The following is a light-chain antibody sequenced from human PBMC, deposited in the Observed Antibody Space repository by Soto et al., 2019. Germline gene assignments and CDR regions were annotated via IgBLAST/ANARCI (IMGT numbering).Light chain of an antibody. CDR2: GAS. V-gene: IGKV3-20*01. CDR3: QQYGGSPQT. J-gene: IGKJ1*01. Sequence: EIVLTQYPGTLSLPPGERATLSCRASQSVSNYLAWYQHKPGQAPRLLIYGASSRATGIPDRFSGSGSETDFTLTISRLEPEDFAVYCCQQYGGSPQTFGQGTKV. CDR1: QSVSNY.